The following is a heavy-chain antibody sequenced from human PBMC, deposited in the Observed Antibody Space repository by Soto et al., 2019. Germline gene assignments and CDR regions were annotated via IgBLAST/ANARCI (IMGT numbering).Heavy chain of an antibody. CDR2: LYLSAST. Sequence: SETLSLTCTVSGLSITTGGFYWTWIRQQPGKGLEWIGRLYLSASTYYNPSLKSRVTISVDTSKNQFSLKLGSVTAADTAVYYCARDAGYFDYWGQGTLVTVSS. V-gene: IGHV4-38-2*02. J-gene: IGHJ4*02. CDR1: GLSITTGGFY. CDR3: ARDAGYFDY. D-gene: IGHD6-13*01.